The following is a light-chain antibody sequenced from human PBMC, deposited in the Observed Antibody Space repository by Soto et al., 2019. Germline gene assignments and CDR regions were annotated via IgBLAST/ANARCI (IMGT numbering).Light chain of an antibody. CDR1: QTISIW. V-gene: IGKV1-5*03. Sequence: DIQMTQSPSTLSASVGDRVTITCRASQTISIWLAWYQQKPGKAPKLLISKASSLESGVPSRFSGSGSGTDFTLTITSLQPDDSATYYCQQYNSYPYTFGQGTKLEIK. CDR3: QQYNSYPYT. J-gene: IGKJ2*01. CDR2: KAS.